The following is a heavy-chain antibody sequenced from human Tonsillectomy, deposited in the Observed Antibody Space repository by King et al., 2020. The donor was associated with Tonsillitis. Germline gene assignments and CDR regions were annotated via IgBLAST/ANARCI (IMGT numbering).Heavy chain of an antibody. Sequence: VQLQESGPGLVKPSQTLSLTCAVSGGSISSGGYSWSWIRQPPEKGLEWIGYIYYSGSTYYNPSLKSRVAISLDTSKNQFSLKLSSVTAADTAVYYCARDTTFGRVIAFDPWGQGTPVTVSS. D-gene: IGHD3-16*02. CDR3: ARDTTFGRVIAFDP. J-gene: IGHJ5*02. CDR2: IYYSGST. V-gene: IGHV4-30-4*07. CDR1: GGSISSGGYS.